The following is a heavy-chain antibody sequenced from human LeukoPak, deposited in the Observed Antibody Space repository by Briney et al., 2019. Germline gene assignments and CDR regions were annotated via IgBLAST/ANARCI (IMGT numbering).Heavy chain of an antibody. J-gene: IGHJ6*02. CDR3: AREYYDFWSGYYLNYYYYGTDV. V-gene: IGHV1-2*06. D-gene: IGHD3-3*01. CDR2: INPNSGGT. Sequence: ASVEVSCKASGYTFTGYYMHWVRQAPGQGLEWMGRINPNSGGTNYAQKFQGRVTMTRDTSISTAYMELSRLRSDDTAVYYCAREYYDFWSGYYLNYYYYGTDVWGQGTTVTVSS. CDR1: GYTFTGYY.